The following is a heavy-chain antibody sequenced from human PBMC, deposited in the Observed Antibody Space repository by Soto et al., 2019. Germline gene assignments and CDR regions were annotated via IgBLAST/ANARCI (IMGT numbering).Heavy chain of an antibody. Sequence: PGESLKISCNGSGYIFTSYWISWVRQMPGKGLEWVGRIDPSDSYTNYSPSFQGHVTISADKSISTAYLQWSSLKASDTAMYYCARHDYDFWSGYHHYGMDVWGQGTTVTVSS. V-gene: IGHV5-10-1*01. CDR3: ARHDYDFWSGYHHYGMDV. D-gene: IGHD3-3*01. CDR2: IDPSDSYT. J-gene: IGHJ6*02. CDR1: GYIFTSYW.